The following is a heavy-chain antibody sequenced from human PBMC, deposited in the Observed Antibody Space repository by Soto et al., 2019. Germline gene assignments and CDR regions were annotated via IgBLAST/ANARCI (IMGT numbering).Heavy chain of an antibody. CDR3: TRDREGVVPADDFDY. Sequence: GGPLRHPCTASGLTFGDYAMSWFRQAPGKGLDGVGLIRSKSYGGTTEYAASVKGRFTISRDDSKSIAYLQMNSMKTEDTAVYYCTRDREGVVPADDFDYWGQGTLVTVSS. CDR1: GLTFGDYA. J-gene: IGHJ4*02. D-gene: IGHD2-2*01. CDR2: IRSKSYGGTT. V-gene: IGHV3-49*03.